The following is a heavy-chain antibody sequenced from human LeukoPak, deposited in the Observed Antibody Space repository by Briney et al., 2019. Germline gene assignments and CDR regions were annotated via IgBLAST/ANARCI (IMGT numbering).Heavy chain of an antibody. D-gene: IGHD5-12*01. Sequence: GASVKVSCKASGYTFTSYAISWVRQAPGQGLEWMGGIIPIFGTANYAQKFQGRVTITADKSTSTAYMELSRLRSEDTAVYYCARDSYSGYSWGLNWFDPWGQGTLVTVSS. CDR3: ARDSYSGYSWGLNWFDP. V-gene: IGHV1-69*06. CDR2: IIPIFGTA. CDR1: GYTFTSYA. J-gene: IGHJ5*02.